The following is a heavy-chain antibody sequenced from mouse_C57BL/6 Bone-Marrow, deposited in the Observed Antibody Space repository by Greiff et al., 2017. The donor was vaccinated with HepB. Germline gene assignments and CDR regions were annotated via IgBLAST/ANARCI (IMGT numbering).Heavy chain of an antibody. J-gene: IGHJ4*01. CDR2: FDPENGDT. Sequence: VQLKQSGAELVRPGASVKLSCTASGFNIKDDYMHWVKQRPEQGLEWIGWFDPENGDTEYASKFQGKATITADTSSNTAYLQLSSLTSEDTAVYYCTWYYYGSRNYAMDYWGQGTSVTVSS. CDR3: TWYYYGSRNYAMDY. V-gene: IGHV14-4*01. D-gene: IGHD1-1*01. CDR1: GFNIKDDY.